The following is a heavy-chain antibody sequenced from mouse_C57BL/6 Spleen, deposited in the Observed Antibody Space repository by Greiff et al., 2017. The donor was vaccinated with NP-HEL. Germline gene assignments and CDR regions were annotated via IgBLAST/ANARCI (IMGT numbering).Heavy chain of an antibody. CDR3: ARGTSLLVHAMDY. Sequence: DVMLVESGGGLVKPGGSLKLSCAASGFTFSDYGMHWVRQAPEKGLEWVAYISSGSSTIYYADTVKGRFTISRDNAKNTLFLQMTSLRSEDTAMYYCARGTSLLVHAMDYWGQGTSVTVSS. CDR2: ISSGSSTI. V-gene: IGHV5-17*01. D-gene: IGHD1-2*01. J-gene: IGHJ4*01. CDR1: GFTFSDYG.